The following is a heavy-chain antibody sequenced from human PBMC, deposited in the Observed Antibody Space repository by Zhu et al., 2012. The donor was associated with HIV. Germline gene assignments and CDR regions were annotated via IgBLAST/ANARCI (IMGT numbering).Heavy chain of an antibody. CDR2: INHSGST. D-gene: IGHD3-10*01. V-gene: IGHV4-34*01. Sequence: QVQLQQWGAGLLKPSETLSLTCAVYGGSFSGYYWSWIRQPPGKGLEWIGEINHSGSTNYNPSLKSRVTISVDTSKNQFSLKLSSVTAADTAVYYCARRGRGSYYLAYFDYWGQGTLVTVSS. J-gene: IGHJ4*02. CDR1: GGSFSGYY. CDR3: ARRGRGSYYLAYFDY.